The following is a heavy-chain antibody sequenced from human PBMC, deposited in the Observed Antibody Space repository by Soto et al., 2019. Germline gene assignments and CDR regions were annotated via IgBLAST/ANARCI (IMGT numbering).Heavy chain of an antibody. J-gene: IGHJ4*02. CDR2: IKSKYAGETT. D-gene: IGHD1-26*01. Sequence: GGSLRLSCAASGFSFRTTWMAWVRQVPGKGLEWVGRIKSKYAGETTDYADPVKGRFTISRDDSKDTLYLHMDSLETGDTAVYYCSTGSPFSGSVFDHWGQGTLVTVSS. V-gene: IGHV3-15*05. CDR1: GFSFRTTW. CDR3: STGSPFSGSVFDH.